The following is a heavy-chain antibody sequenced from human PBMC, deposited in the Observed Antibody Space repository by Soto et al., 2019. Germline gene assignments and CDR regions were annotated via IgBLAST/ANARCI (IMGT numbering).Heavy chain of an antibody. CDR1: GFTFSSYG. CDR2: ISDDGSNK. D-gene: IGHD3-10*01. J-gene: IGHJ4*02. CDR3: ANDLWHGSGNY. Sequence: QVQLVEAGGGGVQPGRSLRLSCASDGFTFSSYGMHWVRQAPGNGLEWVAVISDDGSNKYYADSVKGRFTISRDNSKNKLYLQMNSLRAEDTAGYYCANDLWHGSGNYWGKGTLVTVSS. V-gene: IGHV3-30*18.